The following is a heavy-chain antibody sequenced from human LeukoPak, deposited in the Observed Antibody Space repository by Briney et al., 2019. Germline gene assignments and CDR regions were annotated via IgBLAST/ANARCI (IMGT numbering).Heavy chain of an antibody. CDR3: ARDFWNFDDSRGYYRDFDS. V-gene: IGHV1-18*01. J-gene: IGHJ5*01. Sequence: ASVKVSCRATSYISWVRQAPGQGLEWMGWIGSYAGDTYYAQKFQGRVTVTTDTSSSTAYMELRSLRSDDTAVYYCARDFWNFDDSRGYYRDFDSWGQGTLVTVSS. CDR2: IGSYAGDT. CDR1: TSY. D-gene: IGHD3-22*01.